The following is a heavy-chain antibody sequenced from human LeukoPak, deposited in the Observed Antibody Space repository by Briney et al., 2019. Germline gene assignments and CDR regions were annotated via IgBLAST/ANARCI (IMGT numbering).Heavy chain of an antibody. V-gene: IGHV3-30*02. Sequence: GGSLRLSCAASGFTFDDYAMHWVRQAPGKGLEWVAFIRYDGSNKYYADSVKGRFTISRDNSKNTLYLQMNSLRAEDTAVYYCAKDNPPGGALDYWGQGTLVTVSS. J-gene: IGHJ4*02. D-gene: IGHD1-14*01. CDR3: AKDNPPGGALDY. CDR1: GFTFDDYA. CDR2: IRYDGSNK.